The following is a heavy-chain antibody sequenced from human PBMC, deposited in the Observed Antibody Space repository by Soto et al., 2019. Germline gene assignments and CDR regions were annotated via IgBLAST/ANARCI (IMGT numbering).Heavy chain of an antibody. Sequence: EVQLVESGGGLVQPGGSLRLSCAASGLTFRTYWVIWVRQAPGKGRVWVARVYNDGDSTLHAASVTGRFTISRDNAKNTVYLKISDLRVEDTAMYDCEVRPGYSAGGEYWGRGTLVTVSP. CDR3: EVRPGYSAGGEY. CDR1: GLTFRTYW. D-gene: IGHD2-15*01. J-gene: IGHJ4*02. CDR2: VYNDGDST. V-gene: IGHV3-74*03.